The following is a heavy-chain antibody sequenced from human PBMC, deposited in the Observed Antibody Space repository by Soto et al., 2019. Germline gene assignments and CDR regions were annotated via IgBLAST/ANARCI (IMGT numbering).Heavy chain of an antibody. CDR3: AREDSIIIPAVSDF. Sequence: VGSLRLSCTVSGFAFNNYGINWVRQAPGKGLEWVSSISKSDYTYYSDSVKGRFAISRDNAKSSVSLQMNTLRVEDTAVYYCAREDSIIIPAVSDFWGQGTLVTVSS. CDR1: GFAFNNYG. CDR2: ISKSDYT. V-gene: IGHV3-21*01. J-gene: IGHJ4*02. D-gene: IGHD2-2*01.